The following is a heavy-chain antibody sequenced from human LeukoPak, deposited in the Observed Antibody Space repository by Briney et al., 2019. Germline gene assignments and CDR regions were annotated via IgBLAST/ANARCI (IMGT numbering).Heavy chain of an antibody. CDR2: ISSSGSTI. J-gene: IGHJ4*02. D-gene: IGHD5-18*01. Sequence: GGSLRLSCAASGFTFSSYEMNWVRQAPGKGLEWVSYISSSGSTIYYADSVKGRFTISRDNAKNSLYLQMNGLRAEDTAVYYCARRVYSYGAYWGQGTLVTVSS. CDR3: ARRVYSYGAY. CDR1: GFTFSSYE. V-gene: IGHV3-48*03.